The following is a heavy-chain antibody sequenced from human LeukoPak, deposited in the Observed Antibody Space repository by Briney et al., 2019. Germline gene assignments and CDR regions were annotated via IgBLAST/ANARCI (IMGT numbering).Heavy chain of an antibody. CDR1: GFTFSSYS. V-gene: IGHV3-21*01. Sequence: SGGSLRLSCAASGFTFSSYSMNWVRQAPGKGLEWVSSISSSSGYIYYEDSVKGRFSISRDNSKNTLYLQMNSLRAEDTAVYYCASTSGWYEPIDYWGQGTLVTVSS. J-gene: IGHJ4*02. CDR2: ISSSSGYI. CDR3: ASTSGWYEPIDY. D-gene: IGHD6-19*01.